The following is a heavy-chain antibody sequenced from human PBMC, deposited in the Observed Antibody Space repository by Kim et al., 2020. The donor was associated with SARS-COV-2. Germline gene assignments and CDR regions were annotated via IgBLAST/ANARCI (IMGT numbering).Heavy chain of an antibody. Sequence: GGSLRLSCAASGFTFSNYAMNWVRQAPGKGLEWVSGIRGGGANPKYADSVKGRFTISRDNSKNTLYLQMNSLRGADTALYYCAKGQYSYGSDAFDIWGQG. CDR3: AKGQYSYGSDAFDI. J-gene: IGHJ3*02. CDR1: GFTFSNYA. CDR2: IRGGGANP. V-gene: IGHV3-23*01. D-gene: IGHD5-18*01.